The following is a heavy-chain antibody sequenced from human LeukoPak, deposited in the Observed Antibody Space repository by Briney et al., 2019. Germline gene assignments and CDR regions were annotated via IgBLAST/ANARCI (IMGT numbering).Heavy chain of an antibody. CDR2: INPSGGST. CDR1: GYTFTGYY. J-gene: IGHJ4*02. Sequence: ASVKVSCKASGYTFTGYYMHWVRQAPGQGLEWMGIINPSGGSTSYAQKFQGRVTMTRDTSTSTVYMELSSLRSEDTAVYYCASSEGIAVAGKVYWGQGTLVTVSS. D-gene: IGHD6-19*01. CDR3: ASSEGIAVAGKVY. V-gene: IGHV1-46*01.